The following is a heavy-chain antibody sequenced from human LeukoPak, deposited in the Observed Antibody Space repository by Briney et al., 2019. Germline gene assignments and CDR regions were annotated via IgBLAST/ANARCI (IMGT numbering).Heavy chain of an antibody. CDR1: GGSISSYY. CDR2: IYYSGST. V-gene: IGHV4-59*08. J-gene: IGHJ4*02. CDR3: AKTYYYDPFDF. Sequence: SETLSLTCTVSGGSISSYYWSWIRQPPGKGLEWIGYIYYSGSTNYNPSLKSRVTISVDTSKNQFSLKLSSVTAADTAVYYCAKTYYYDPFDFWGQGTLVTVSS. D-gene: IGHD3-22*01.